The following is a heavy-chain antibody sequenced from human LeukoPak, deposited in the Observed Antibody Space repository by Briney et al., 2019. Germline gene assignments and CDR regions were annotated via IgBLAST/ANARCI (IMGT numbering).Heavy chain of an antibody. CDR1: GYTFTSYD. CDR3: ARGPVSTHGMDV. D-gene: IGHD2-2*01. J-gene: IGHJ6*02. CDR2: KNPNSGRT. Sequence: GASVKVSCKASGYTFTSYDINWVRQATGQVLEWMGWKNPNSGRTGFAQKFQGRLTMTTNTSISTAYMELSSLTSEDTAVYYCARGPVSTHGMDVWGQGTTVTVSS. V-gene: IGHV1-8*01.